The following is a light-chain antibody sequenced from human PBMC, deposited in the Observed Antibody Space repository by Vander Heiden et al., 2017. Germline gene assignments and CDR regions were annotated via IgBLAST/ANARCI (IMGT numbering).Light chain of an antibody. CDR3: SSYTSSSTLV. Sequence: HSALTPPPPVPGSPGPSITISCTGTSSDVGGYNYVSWYQQHPGKAPKLMIYDVSNRPSGVSTRFSGSKSGNTASLTISGLQAEDEADYYCSSYTSSSTLVFGTGTKVTVL. V-gene: IGLV2-14*01. J-gene: IGLJ1*01. CDR2: DVS. CDR1: SSDVGGYNY.